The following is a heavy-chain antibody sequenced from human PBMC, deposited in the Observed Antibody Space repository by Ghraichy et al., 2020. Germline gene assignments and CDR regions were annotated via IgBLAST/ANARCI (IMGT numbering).Heavy chain of an antibody. D-gene: IGHD2-8*02. CDR1: GDSITSGDYY. CDR3: ARDHAGAYYYYAMDV. Sequence: SLNISCTVSGDSITSGDYYWTWIRQQPGKGLEWIGYIYHSGGTYYNPSLKSRLTISVDTSKNQFSLKLSSVTVADTAVYYCARDHAGAYYYYAMDVWGQGTTVTVSS. V-gene: IGHV4-31*03. CDR2: IYHSGGT. J-gene: IGHJ6*02.